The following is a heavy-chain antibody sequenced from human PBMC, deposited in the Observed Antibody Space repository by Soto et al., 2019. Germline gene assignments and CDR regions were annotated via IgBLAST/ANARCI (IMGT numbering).Heavy chain of an antibody. D-gene: IGHD3-22*01. CDR3: ARASFYYDSSGYPVGWFDP. J-gene: IGHJ5*02. Sequence: YYWSWIGQPPGKGLEWIGHISHSGTTKYNPSLKSPVTISLDTAKNQFSLKVTSVTAADTAMYYCARASFYYDSSGYPVGWFDPWGQGTRGTVSS. CDR1: YY. CDR2: ISHSGTT. V-gene: IGHV4-59*01.